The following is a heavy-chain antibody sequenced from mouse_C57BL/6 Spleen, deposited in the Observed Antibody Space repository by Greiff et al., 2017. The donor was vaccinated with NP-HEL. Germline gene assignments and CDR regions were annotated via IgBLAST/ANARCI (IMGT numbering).Heavy chain of an antibody. CDR3: ARKLTTVVPSYAMDY. CDR1: GGALGRGW. CDR2: IWSGGST. Sequence: QVQLQQSGPGLVEPLKRMSNKGKGAGGALGRGWLEGGRQSPGKGLEWLGVIWSGGSTDYNAAFISRLSISKDNSKSQVFFKMNSLQADDTAIYYCARKLTTVVPSYAMDYWGQGTSVTVSS. J-gene: IGHJ4*01. V-gene: IGHV2-2*01. D-gene: IGHD1-1*01.